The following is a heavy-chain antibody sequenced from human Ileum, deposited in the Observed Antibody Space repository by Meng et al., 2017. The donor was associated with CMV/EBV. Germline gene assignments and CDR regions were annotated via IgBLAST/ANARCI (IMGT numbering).Heavy chain of an antibody. Sequence: QVLLAQSGAEVKKPGASIKVSCKTSGYTFAGYYLHWVRQARAQGLEWMGRINPNSGGTNYAQKFQGRVTMTRDTSISTASMELSSLTFDDTAVYFCARTPLVLARMWYFDFWGQGTLVTVSS. J-gene: IGHJ4*02. CDR1: GYTFAGYY. D-gene: IGHD2-21*01. CDR2: INPNSGGT. CDR3: ARTPLVLARMWYFDF. V-gene: IGHV1-2*06.